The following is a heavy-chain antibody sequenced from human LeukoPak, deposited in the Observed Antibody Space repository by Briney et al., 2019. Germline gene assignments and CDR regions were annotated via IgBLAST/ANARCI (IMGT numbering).Heavy chain of an antibody. D-gene: IGHD2-2*01. V-gene: IGHV4-34*01. CDR1: GGSFSGYY. Sequence: SETLSLTCAVYGGSFSGYYWSWIRQPPGKGLEWIGEINHSGSTNYNPSLKSRVTISVDTSKNQFSLKLSSVTAAGTAVYYCARVGKVVPANPWGQGTLVTVSS. CDR3: ARVGKVVPANP. J-gene: IGHJ5*02. CDR2: INHSGST.